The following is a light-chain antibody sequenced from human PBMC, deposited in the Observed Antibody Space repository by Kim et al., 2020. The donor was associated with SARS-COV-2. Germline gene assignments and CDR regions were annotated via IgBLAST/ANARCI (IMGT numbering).Light chain of an antibody. J-gene: IGKJ4*01. CDR3: HQYSHWPLT. CDR2: GAS. Sequence: EIAMTQSPATLSVSPGERATLSCRASQSVSSNLAWYQQKPGQAPRLLIYGASTRATGIPGRFSGSGSGTEFTLTISSLQSEDFAVYYCHQYSHWPLTFGGGTKVDIK. V-gene: IGKV3-15*01. CDR1: QSVSSN.